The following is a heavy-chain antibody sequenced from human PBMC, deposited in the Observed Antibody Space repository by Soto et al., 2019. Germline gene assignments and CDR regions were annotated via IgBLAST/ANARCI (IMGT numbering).Heavy chain of an antibody. CDR3: VRGGSNYAS. J-gene: IGHJ5*02. V-gene: IGHV3-7*01. CDR2: INPAGSDR. Sequence: EVQLVESGGGLVQPGGSLRLSCAASGFIFTNYWINWVRQAPGKGLEWVANINPAGSDRRYVDSGKGRFTISRDNAKNSVYLQMNSLRDDDTAVYYCVRGGSNYASWGQGTLVTVSS. D-gene: IGHD4-4*01. CDR1: GFIFTNYW.